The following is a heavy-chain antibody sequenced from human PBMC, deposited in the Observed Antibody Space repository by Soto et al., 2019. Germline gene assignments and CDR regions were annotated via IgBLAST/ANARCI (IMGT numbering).Heavy chain of an antibody. CDR2: IIPIFGTA. D-gene: IGHD6-6*01. CDR3: ASTYSSSYDYYYYYGMDV. J-gene: IGHJ6*02. Sequence: SVKVSCTASGGTFSSYAISWVRQAPGQGLEWMGGIIPIFGTANYAQKFQGRVTITADESTSTAYMELSSLRSEDTAVYYCASTYSSSYDYYYYYGMDVWGQGTTVTVSS. V-gene: IGHV1-69*13. CDR1: GGTFSSYA.